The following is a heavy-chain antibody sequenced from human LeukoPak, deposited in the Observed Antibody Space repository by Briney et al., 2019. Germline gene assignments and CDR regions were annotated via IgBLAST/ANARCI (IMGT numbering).Heavy chain of an antibody. CDR3: ARDSRSPGPVFADY. J-gene: IGHJ4*02. CDR2: ISAYDAKT. D-gene: IGHD1-14*01. CDR1: GYTFVRHG. V-gene: IGHV1-18*01. Sequence: GASVMVSCRASGYTFVRHGVNWVRQAPGQGLEWMGWISAYDAKTHYAERLQGRVTMTRDISASTVYMELRSLTSDDTAVYYCARDSRSPGPVFADYWGQGTLVTVSS.